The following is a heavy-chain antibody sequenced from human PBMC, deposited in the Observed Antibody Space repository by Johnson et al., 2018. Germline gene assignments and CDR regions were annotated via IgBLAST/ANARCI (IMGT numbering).Heavy chain of an antibody. J-gene: IGHJ6*02. D-gene: IGHD3-10*01. CDR1: GFTFSSYG. CDR3: ARCPMVRGVETPDYYYYGMYV. V-gene: IGHV3-30*03. Sequence: QVQLVQSGGGVVQPGRSLRLSCAASGFTFSSYGMHWVRQAPGKGLEWVAVISYDGSNKYYADSVKGRFTISRDNSKNTLSLQMNSLRAEDTAGYYCARCPMVRGVETPDYYYYGMYVWGQGTTVTVSS. CDR2: ISYDGSNK.